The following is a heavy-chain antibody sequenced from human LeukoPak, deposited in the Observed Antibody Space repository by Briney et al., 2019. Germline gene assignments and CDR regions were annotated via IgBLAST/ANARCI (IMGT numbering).Heavy chain of an antibody. CDR2: IYYSGST. J-gene: IGHJ6*02. CDR1: GGSISSGGYY. CDR3: ARDDRYRYYYGMDV. D-gene: IGHD3-22*01. Sequence: SETLSLTCTVSGGSISSGGYYWSWIRQHPGKGLEWIGYIYYSGSTYYNPSLKSRVTISVDTSKNQFSLKLSSVTAADTAVYYCARDDRYRYYYGMDVWGQGTTVTVSS. V-gene: IGHV4-30-4*08.